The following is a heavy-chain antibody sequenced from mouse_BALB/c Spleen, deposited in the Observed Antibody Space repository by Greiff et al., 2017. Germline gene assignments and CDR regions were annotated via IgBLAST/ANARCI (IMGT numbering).Heavy chain of an antibody. Sequence: VARPGASVKMSCKASGYTFTSYWMHWVKQRPGQGLEWIGAIYPGNSDTSYNQKFKGKAKLTAVTSTSTAYMELSSLTNEDSAVYYCTSAYYNAMDYWGQGTSVTVSS. CDR2: IYPGNSDT. CDR1: GYTFTSYW. J-gene: IGHJ4*01. CDR3: TSAYYNAMDY. D-gene: IGHD2-12*01. V-gene: IGHV1-5*01.